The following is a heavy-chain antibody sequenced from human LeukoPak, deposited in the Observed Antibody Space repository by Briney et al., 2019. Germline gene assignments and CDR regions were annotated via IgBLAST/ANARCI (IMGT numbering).Heavy chain of an antibody. CDR1: GGTFSSYA. D-gene: IGHD2-2*01. V-gene: IGHV1-69*01. J-gene: IGHJ5*02. CDR2: IIPIFGTA. CDR3: ARDLHYCSSTSCWSRGWFDP. Sequence: VASVKLSCKASGGTFSSYAISWVRQAPGQGLEWMGGIIPIFGTANYAQKFQGRVTITADESTSTASMGLSSLRSEDTAVYYCARDLHYCSSTSCWSRGWFDPWGQGTLVTVSS.